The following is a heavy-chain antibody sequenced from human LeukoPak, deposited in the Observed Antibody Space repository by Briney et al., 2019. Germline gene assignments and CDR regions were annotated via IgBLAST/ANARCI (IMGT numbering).Heavy chain of an antibody. D-gene: IGHD3-22*01. J-gene: IGHJ4*02. V-gene: IGHV4-34*01. CDR3: AFRSDYYDSSGYQTNGY. CDR2: INHSGST. Sequence: PSETLSLTCAVYGGSFSGYYWSWVRQPPGKGLEWIGEINHSGSTNYNPSLKSRVTISVDTSKNQFSLKLSSVTAADTAVYYCAFRSDYYDSSGYQTNGYWGQGTLVTVSS. CDR1: GGSFSGYY.